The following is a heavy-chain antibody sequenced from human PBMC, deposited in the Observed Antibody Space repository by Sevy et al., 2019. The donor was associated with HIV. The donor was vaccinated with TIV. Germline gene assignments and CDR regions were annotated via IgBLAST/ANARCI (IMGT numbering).Heavy chain of an antibody. CDR2: IKSKTDGGTT. Sequence: GGSLRLSCAASGFTFSNAWMNWVRQAPGKGLEWVGRIKSKTDGGTTDYAAHVKGRFTISRDDSKNTLFLQMNTLKTEDTAVYYCTTDFGWYSRSSPSDYWGQGTLVTVSS. V-gene: IGHV3-15*07. D-gene: IGHD6-6*01. CDR1: GFTFSNAW. CDR3: TTDFGWYSRSSPSDY. J-gene: IGHJ4*02.